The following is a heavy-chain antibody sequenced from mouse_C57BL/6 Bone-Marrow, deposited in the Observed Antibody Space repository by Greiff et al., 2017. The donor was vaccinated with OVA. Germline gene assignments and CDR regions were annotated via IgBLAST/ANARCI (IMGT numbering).Heavy chain of an antibody. D-gene: IGHD2-4*01. CDR1: GFTFSDYY. V-gene: IGHV5-12*01. Sequence: EVKLVESGGGLVQPGGSLKLSCAASGFTFSDYYMYWVRQTPEKRLEWVAYISNGGGSTYYPDTVKGRFTISRDNAKNTLYLQMSRLKSEDTAMYYCARQDLIYYDYDAFAYWGQGTLVTVSA. CDR3: ARQDLIYYDYDAFAY. J-gene: IGHJ3*01. CDR2: ISNGGGST.